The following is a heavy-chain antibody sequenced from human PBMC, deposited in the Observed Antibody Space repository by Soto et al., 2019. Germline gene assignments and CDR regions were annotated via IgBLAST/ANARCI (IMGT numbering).Heavy chain of an antibody. CDR2: IRSKSYRGTT. J-gene: IGHJ6*02. V-gene: IGHV3-49*04. CDR1: GFTFGDYA. Sequence: PGGSLRLSCTASGFTFGDYAMTWVRQAPGKGLEWVGFIRSKSYRGTTEYAASVKGRFTISRDDSKSIAYLQMNSLKTEDTAVFYRTRSAGQYFYYGMDVWGQGTTVTVS. CDR3: TRSAGQYFYYGMDV.